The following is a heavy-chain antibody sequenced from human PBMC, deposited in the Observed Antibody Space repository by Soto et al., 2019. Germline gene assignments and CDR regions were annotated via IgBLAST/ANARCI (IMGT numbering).Heavy chain of an antibody. CDR3: ARPPYCSDFTCQDY. CDR2: IYPFDADT. V-gene: IGHV5-51*01. CDR1: GYSFASYW. D-gene: IGHD2-15*01. Sequence: PGESLKISCKASGYSFASYWICWVRQMPGKGLEWIGIIYPFDADTRYSPSFQGQVTISADKSINTAYLQWSSLKASATAIYYCARPPYCSDFTCQDYWGQGTQVTSPQ. J-gene: IGHJ4*02.